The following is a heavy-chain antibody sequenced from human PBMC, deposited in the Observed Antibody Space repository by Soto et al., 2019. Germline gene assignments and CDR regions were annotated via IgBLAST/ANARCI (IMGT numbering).Heavy chain of an antibody. Sequence: QVQLQESGPGLVKPSETLSLNCTVSGCPISSYYWSWILQSPGKGLELIGYIYYSGSTNYNPSLNRRVTISVETYKIQFSLEVRAVTAEDKAVDYWARGSSGWTPRLDYWGQGTLVTVSS. V-gene: IGHV4-59*01. J-gene: IGHJ4*02. D-gene: IGHD6-19*01. CDR3: ARGSSGWTPRLDY. CDR2: IYYSGST. CDR1: GCPISSYY.